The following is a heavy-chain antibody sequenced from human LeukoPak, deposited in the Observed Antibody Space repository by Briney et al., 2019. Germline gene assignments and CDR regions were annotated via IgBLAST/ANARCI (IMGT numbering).Heavy chain of an antibody. CDR2: IKQDGSEK. J-gene: IGHJ6*03. CDR1: GFTFSSYW. CDR3: AKDDSNYYDFWSGPYMDV. Sequence: GGSLRLSCAASGFTFSSYWMSWVRQAPGKGLEWVAHIKQDGSEKYYVDSVKGRFTISRDNAKNSLFLQMNSLRAEDTAVYYCAKDDSNYYDFWSGPYMDVWGKGTTVTVSS. V-gene: IGHV3-7*01. D-gene: IGHD3-3*01.